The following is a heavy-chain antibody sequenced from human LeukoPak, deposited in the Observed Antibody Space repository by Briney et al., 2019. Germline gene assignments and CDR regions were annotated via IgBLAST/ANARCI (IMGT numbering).Heavy chain of an antibody. V-gene: IGHV1-2*02. D-gene: IGHD4-23*01. Sequence: ASVKVSCKASGYTFTGYYMHWVRQAPGQGLEWMGWINASNGDTNYAQELQGRVTMTRDTSISTAYMELSRLRSDDTAMYYCARDFYGGNGFDSWGQGSLVTVSS. CDR3: ARDFYGGNGFDS. CDR2: INASNGDT. CDR1: GYTFTGYY. J-gene: IGHJ4*02.